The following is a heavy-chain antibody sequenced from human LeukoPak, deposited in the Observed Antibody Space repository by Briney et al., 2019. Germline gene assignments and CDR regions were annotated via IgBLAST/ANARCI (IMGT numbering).Heavy chain of an antibody. D-gene: IGHD6-19*01. V-gene: IGHV3-30-3*01. CDR1: GFTFSSYA. CDR2: ISYDGSNK. J-gene: IGHJ4*02. CDR3: AREDSSGWYPRRYFDY. Sequence: GGSLRLSCAASGFTFSSYAMHWVRQAPGKGLEWVAVISYDGSNKYYADSVKGRFTISRDNSKNTLYLQMNSLRAEDTAVYYCAREDSSGWYPRRYFDYWGQGTLVTVSS.